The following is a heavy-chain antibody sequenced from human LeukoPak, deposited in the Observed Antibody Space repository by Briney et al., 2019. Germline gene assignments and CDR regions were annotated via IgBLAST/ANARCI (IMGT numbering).Heavy chain of an antibody. Sequence: GGSLRLSCAASGFTFSSSAMSWVRQAPGKGLEWVAFIRYDGSNKYYADSVKGRFTISRDNSKNTLYLQMNSLRAEDTAVYYCAKDDGYYYGSGPFDYWGQGTLVTVSP. D-gene: IGHD3-10*01. CDR1: GFTFSSSA. CDR2: IRYDGSNK. CDR3: AKDDGYYYGSGPFDY. V-gene: IGHV3-30*02. J-gene: IGHJ4*02.